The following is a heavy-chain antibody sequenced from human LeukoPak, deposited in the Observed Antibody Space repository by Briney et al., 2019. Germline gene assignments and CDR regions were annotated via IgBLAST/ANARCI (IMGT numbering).Heavy chain of an antibody. CDR1: GSSISSTYY. CDR2: VNHSGST. V-gene: IGHV4-38-2*02. D-gene: IGHD5-12*01. J-gene: IGHJ6*03. Sequence: SETLSLTCTVSGSSISSTYYWGWIRQPPGKGLEWIGEVNHSGSTNYNPSLQSRVTISVDTSKNQFSLRLSSVTAADTAVYYCARVVEVDKNVVIHYYYSYYMDVWGKGTTVTVSS. CDR3: ARVVEVDKNVVIHYYYSYYMDV.